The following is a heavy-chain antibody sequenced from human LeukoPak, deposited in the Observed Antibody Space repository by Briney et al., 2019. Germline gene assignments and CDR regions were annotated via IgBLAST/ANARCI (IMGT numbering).Heavy chain of an antibody. CDR2: IKSKTDGGTT. CDR3: TTDPGWLQLGYNYQLHL. Sequence: PGGSLRLSCAASGFTFSNAWMSWVRQAPGKGREWVGRIKSKTDGGTTDYVAPVKGRFTISRDDSKNTLYLQMNSLKTEDTAVYYCTTDPGWLQLGYNYQLHLWGQGTLVTVSS. D-gene: IGHD5-24*01. J-gene: IGHJ5*02. CDR1: GFTFSNAW. V-gene: IGHV3-15*01.